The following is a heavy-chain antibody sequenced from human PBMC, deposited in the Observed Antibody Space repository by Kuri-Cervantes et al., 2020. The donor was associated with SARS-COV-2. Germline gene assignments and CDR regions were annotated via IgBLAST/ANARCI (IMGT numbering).Heavy chain of an antibody. CDR1: GFTFSSYA. V-gene: IGHV3-30-3*01. Sequence: GESLKISCAASGFTFSSYAVHWVRQAPGKGLEWVALISSDGSNKFHADSLKGRFSISRDNSNNMLYLQMNSLRAEDTAVYYCARKGGVVPANYYYGMDVWGQGTTVTVSS. J-gene: IGHJ6*02. CDR2: ISSDGSNK. CDR3: ARKGGVVPANYYYGMDV. D-gene: IGHD2-2*01.